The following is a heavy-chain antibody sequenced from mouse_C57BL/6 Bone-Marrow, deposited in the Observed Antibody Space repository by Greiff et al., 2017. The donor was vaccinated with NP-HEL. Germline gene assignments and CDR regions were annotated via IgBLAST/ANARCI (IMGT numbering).Heavy chain of an antibody. J-gene: IGHJ2*01. CDR3: ARLGFLTVVAPFDY. D-gene: IGHD1-1*01. CDR2: INPNNGGT. CDR1: GYTFTDYY. V-gene: IGHV1-26*01. Sequence: EVQLQQSGPELVKPGASVKISCKASGYTFTDYYMNWVKQSHGKSLEWIGDINPNNGGTSYNQKFKGKATLTVDKSSSTAYMELRSLTSEDSAVYYCARLGFLTVVAPFDYWGQGTTLTVSS.